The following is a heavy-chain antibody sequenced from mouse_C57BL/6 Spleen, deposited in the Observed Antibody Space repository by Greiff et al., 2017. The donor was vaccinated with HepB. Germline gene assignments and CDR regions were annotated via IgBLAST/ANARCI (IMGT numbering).Heavy chain of an antibody. V-gene: IGHV1-15*01. CDR1: GYTFTDYE. D-gene: IGHD2-1*01. Sequence: VQLQQSGAELVRPGASVTLSCKASGYTFTDYEMHWVKQTPVHGLEWIGAIDPETGGTAYNQKFKGKAILTADKSSSTAYMELRSLTSEDSAVYYCTRGGNYDAMDYWGQGTSVTVSS. CDR2: IDPETGGT. CDR3: TRGGNYDAMDY. J-gene: IGHJ4*01.